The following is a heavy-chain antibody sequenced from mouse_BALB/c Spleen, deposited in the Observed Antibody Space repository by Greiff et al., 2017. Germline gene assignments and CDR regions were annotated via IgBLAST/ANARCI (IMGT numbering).Heavy chain of an antibody. CDR1: GYSFTSYW. V-gene: IGHV1-5*01. J-gene: IGHJ4*01. Sequence: VQLQQSGTVLARPGASVKMSCKASGYSFTSYWMHWVKQRPGQGLEWIGAIYPGNSDTSYNQKFKGKAKLTAVTSASTAYMELSSLTNEDSAVYYCTNYYDYDGGAMDYWGQGTSVTVSS. CDR3: TNYYDYDGGAMDY. CDR2: IYPGNSDT. D-gene: IGHD2-4*01.